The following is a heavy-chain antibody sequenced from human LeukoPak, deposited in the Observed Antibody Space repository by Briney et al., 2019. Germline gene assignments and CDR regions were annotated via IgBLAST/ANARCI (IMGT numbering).Heavy chain of an antibody. CDR3: ASEVVVAAGFDY. J-gene: IGHJ4*02. CDR2: ISSSGSTI. CDR1: GFTFSSYE. Sequence: GGSLRLSCAASGFTFSSYEMNWVRQAPGKGLEWVSYISSSGSTIYYADSVKGRFTISRDNAKNSLYLQMNSLRAEDTVVYYCASEVVVAAGFDYWGQGTLVTVSS. D-gene: IGHD2-15*01. V-gene: IGHV3-48*03.